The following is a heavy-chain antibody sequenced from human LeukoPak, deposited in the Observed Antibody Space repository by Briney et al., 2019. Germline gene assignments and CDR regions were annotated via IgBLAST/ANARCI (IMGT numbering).Heavy chain of an antibody. CDR2: IKEDAGEI. V-gene: IGHV3-7*01. CDR3: ARLKAVAGMNLPTDY. CDR1: GFTFSRYW. J-gene: IGHJ4*02. D-gene: IGHD6-19*01. Sequence: PGGSLRLSCAASGFTFSRYWMSWVRQVPGKGLEWVANIKEDAGEIYYVDSVKGRFTISRDNSKNTLYLQMNSLRAEDTAVYYCARLKAVAGMNLPTDYWGQGTLVTVSS.